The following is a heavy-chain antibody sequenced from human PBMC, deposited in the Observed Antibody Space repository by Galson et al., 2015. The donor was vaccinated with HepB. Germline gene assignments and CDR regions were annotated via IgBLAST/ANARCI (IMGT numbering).Heavy chain of an antibody. CDR1: GYTFIDYY. J-gene: IGHJ4*02. CDR2: INPSTGGS. CDR3: ARELVATYYFDY. D-gene: IGHD2-15*01. V-gene: IGHV1-2*02. Sequence: SVKVSCKASGYTFIDYYIHWVRQAPGQGLEWMGWINPSTGGSNYAQKFQGRVTMTRDKSITTAYMELSRLRSDDTAIFYCARELVATYYFDYWGQATLVTVSS.